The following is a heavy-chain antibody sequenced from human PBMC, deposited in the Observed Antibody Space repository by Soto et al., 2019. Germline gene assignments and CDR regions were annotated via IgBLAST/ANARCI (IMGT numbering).Heavy chain of an antibody. Sequence: QVQLVQSGAEVKKPGSSVKVSCKASGGTFSSYAISWVRQAPGQGLEWMGGIIPIFGTANYAQKFQGRVTITADESTSTPYIELSSLRSEDTAVYYCATGGYDSSGAGSFDYWGQGTLVTVSS. D-gene: IGHD3-22*01. J-gene: IGHJ4*02. CDR2: IIPIFGTA. V-gene: IGHV1-69*01. CDR3: ATGGYDSSGAGSFDY. CDR1: GGTFSSYA.